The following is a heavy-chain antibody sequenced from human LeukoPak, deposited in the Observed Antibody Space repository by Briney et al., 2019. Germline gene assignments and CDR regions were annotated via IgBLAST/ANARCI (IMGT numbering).Heavy chain of an antibody. Sequence: GGSLRLSCAASGFTFSTYWMIWVRQAPGKGLEWVANIKQDGSEKYYVDSVKGRFTISKDNAKNSLYLQMNSLRAEDTAVYYCAMAWLVDAFDIWGQGTMVTVSS. V-gene: IGHV3-7*01. CDR2: IKQDGSEK. CDR3: AMAWLVDAFDI. J-gene: IGHJ3*02. D-gene: IGHD6-19*01. CDR1: GFTFSTYW.